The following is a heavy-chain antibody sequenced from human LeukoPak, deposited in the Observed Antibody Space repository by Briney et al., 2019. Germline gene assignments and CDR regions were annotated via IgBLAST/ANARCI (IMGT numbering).Heavy chain of an antibody. CDR2: ISGSGGIT. V-gene: IGHV3-23*01. J-gene: IGHJ4*02. CDR3: AKRGVVVRVILVGFHKEAYYFDS. D-gene: IGHD3-10*01. Sequence: PGRSLRLSCAASGFTFSSYGMHWVRQAPGKGLEWVSGISGSGGITYYADSVKGRFTISRDNPKNTLYLQMNSLRAEDTAVYFCAKRGVVVRVILVGFHKEAYYFDSWGQGALVTVSS. CDR1: GFTFSSYG.